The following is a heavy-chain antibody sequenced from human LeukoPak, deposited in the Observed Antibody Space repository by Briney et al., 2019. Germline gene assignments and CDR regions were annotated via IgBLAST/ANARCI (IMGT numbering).Heavy chain of an antibody. CDR1: GFTFSSYA. Sequence: GGSLRLSCAASGFTFSSYAMSWVRQAPGKGLEWVSGISNDGANTNYADSVKGRFTISRDNSKNTLYLQMNSLRVEDTAVYYCAKLGTSSGLSDDWGQGTLVTVSS. J-gene: IGHJ4*02. V-gene: IGHV3-23*01. CDR3: AKLGTSSGLSDD. D-gene: IGHD7-27*01. CDR2: ISNDGANT.